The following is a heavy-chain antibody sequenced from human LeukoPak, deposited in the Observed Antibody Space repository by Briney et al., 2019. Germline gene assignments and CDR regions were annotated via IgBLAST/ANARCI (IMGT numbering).Heavy chain of an antibody. CDR3: GTGWAIDF. J-gene: IGHJ4*02. D-gene: IGHD5-24*01. CDR2: IEQDGSEK. Sequence: ETGGSLRLSCAASGFTLSNHWMTWVRQAPGKGLECVAIIEQDGSEKYYVDSVKGRFTISRDNAKNSLYLQMNSLRAEDTAVYYCGTGWAIDFWGQGTLVTVSS. V-gene: IGHV3-7*01. CDR1: GFTLSNHW.